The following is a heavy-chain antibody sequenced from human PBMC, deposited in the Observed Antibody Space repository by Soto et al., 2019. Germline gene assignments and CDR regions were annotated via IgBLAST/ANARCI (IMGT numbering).Heavy chain of an antibody. CDR2: IYSSGIT. Sequence: LSLTCTVSGGSLSNYNWNWIRQSAGKGLEWIGRIYSSGITFYNPSLKSRATLSVDMFNHQISLKVTSVTAADTAMYYCARERTYQLSGDDALDIWGRGTMVTVSS. D-gene: IGHD2-2*01. J-gene: IGHJ3*02. CDR1: GGSLSNYN. CDR3: ARERTYQLSGDDALDI. V-gene: IGHV4-4*07.